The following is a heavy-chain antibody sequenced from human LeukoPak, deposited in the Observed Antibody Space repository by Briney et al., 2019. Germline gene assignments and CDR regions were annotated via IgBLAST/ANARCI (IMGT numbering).Heavy chain of an antibody. Sequence: GASVKVSCKASGYTFTSYDINWVRQATGQGLEWMGWMNPNSGNTGYAQKFQGRVTMTRNTSISTAYMELSSLRSEDTAVYFCARGDYYDSSGYFPGMNYWGQGTLVTVSS. V-gene: IGHV1-8*01. CDR2: MNPNSGNT. D-gene: IGHD3-22*01. J-gene: IGHJ4*02. CDR1: GYTFTSYD. CDR3: ARGDYYDSSGYFPGMNY.